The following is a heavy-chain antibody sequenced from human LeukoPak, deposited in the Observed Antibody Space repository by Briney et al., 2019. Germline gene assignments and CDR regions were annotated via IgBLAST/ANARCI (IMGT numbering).Heavy chain of an antibody. CDR1: GFTFSSYW. J-gene: IGHJ4*02. CDR2: ISGSGGST. CDR3: AKGYYDILTGFNY. D-gene: IGHD3-9*01. Sequence: GGSLRLSCAASGFTFSSYWMSWVRQAPGKGLEWVSAISGSGGSTYYADSVKGRFTISRDNSKNTLYLQMNSLRAEDTAVYYCAKGYYDILTGFNYWGQGTLVTVSS. V-gene: IGHV3-23*01.